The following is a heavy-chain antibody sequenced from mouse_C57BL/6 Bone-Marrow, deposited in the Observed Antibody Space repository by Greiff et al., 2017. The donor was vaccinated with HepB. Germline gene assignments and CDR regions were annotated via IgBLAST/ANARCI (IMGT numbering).Heavy chain of an antibody. CDR2: IRNKANGYTT. J-gene: IGHJ4*01. CDR3: ERYISIYYAMDY. Sequence: DVMLVESGGGLVQPGGSLSLSCAASGFTFTDYYMSWVRQPPGKALEWLGFIRNKANGYTTEYSAYVKGRFTISRDKSQSILYLLMNALRAEDSSTYNCERYISIYYAMDYWGQGTSVTVSS. CDR1: GFTFTDYY. V-gene: IGHV7-3*01.